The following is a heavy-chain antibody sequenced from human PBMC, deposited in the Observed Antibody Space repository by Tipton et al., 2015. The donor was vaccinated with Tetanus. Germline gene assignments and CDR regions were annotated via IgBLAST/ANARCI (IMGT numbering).Heavy chain of an antibody. J-gene: IGHJ3*02. V-gene: IGHV1-2*04. CDR1: GYTFTGYY. D-gene: IGHD3-10*01. CDR3: GKGDLMVRGWVFHAFNI. Sequence: QLVQSGAEVKKPGASVKVSCKASGYTFTGYYMHWVRQAPGQGLEWMGWINPNSGGTNYAQKFQGWVTMTRDTSISTAYMELSRLRSDDPPVYSCGKGDLMVRGWVFHAFNIWGQGTRVPASS. CDR2: INPNSGGT.